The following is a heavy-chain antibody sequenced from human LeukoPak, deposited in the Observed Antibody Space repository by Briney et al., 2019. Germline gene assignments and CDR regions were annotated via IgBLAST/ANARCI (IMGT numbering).Heavy chain of an antibody. CDR3: AREILEPGKTHEY. J-gene: IGHJ4*02. CDR2: INNDGTAT. D-gene: IGHD1-1*01. V-gene: IGHV3-74*01. Sequence: PGWSLRLSCAASGFTFSAYWMHWVRQVPGKGLVWVSRINNDGTATFFADSVKGRFTISRDNAKNTLYLQMDSLRAEDTAMYYCAREILEPGKTHEYWGQGTLVTVSS. CDR1: GFTFSAYW.